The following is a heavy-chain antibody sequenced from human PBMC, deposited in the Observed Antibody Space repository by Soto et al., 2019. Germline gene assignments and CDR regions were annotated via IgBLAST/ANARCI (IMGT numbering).Heavy chain of an antibody. CDR2: IYYSGST. V-gene: IGHV4-30-4*01. Sequence: SETLSLTCTVSGGSISSGDYYWSWIRQPPGKGLEWIGYIYYSGSTYYNPSLKSRVTISVDTSKNQFSLKLSSVTAADTAVYYCATLITMGPFDPWGQGTLVTVS. J-gene: IGHJ5*02. CDR1: GGSISSGDYY. CDR3: ATLITMGPFDP. D-gene: IGHD3-10*01.